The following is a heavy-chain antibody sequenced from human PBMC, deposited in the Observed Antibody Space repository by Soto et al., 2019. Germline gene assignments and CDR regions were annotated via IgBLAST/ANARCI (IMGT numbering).Heavy chain of an antibody. CDR2: IYYSGST. CDR3: ARGVGRYFDWFPPAPYGMDV. Sequence: KSSETLSLTCTVSGGSVSSGSYYWSWIRQPPGKGLEWIGYIYYSGSTNYNPSLKSRVTISVDTSKNQFSLKLSSVTAADTAVYYCARGVGRYFDWFPPAPYGMDVWGQGTTVTVSS. D-gene: IGHD3-9*01. J-gene: IGHJ6*02. V-gene: IGHV4-61*01. CDR1: GGSVSSGSYY.